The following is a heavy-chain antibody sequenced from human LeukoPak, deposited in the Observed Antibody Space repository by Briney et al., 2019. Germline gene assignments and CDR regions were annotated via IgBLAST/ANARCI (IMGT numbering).Heavy chain of an antibody. Sequence: QPGGSLRLSCGASGFNFSSYAMGWVRQAPGKGLEWVSVISGSGGRTYYANSVKGRFIISRRNSKNTLYLQMNSLRHEDTAVYYCARVSAWTFHYWGQGTLVTVSS. V-gene: IGHV3-23*01. CDR1: GFNFSSYA. CDR3: ARVSAWTFHY. D-gene: IGHD6-19*01. J-gene: IGHJ4*02. CDR2: ISGSGGRT.